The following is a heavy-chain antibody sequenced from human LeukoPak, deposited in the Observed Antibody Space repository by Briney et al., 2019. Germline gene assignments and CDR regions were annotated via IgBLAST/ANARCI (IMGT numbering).Heavy chain of an antibody. D-gene: IGHD6-19*01. CDR2: ISSDANTI. CDR3: ARAASGWYVFDF. Sequence: TGGSLRLSCAASGFTFSNYNMNWVRQAPGKGLEWVSYISSDANTIHYGDSVKGRFTISRGNAKNSLYLEMNSLRVEDTAVYYCARAASGWYVFDFWGQGTLVTVSS. CDR1: GFTFSNYN. V-gene: IGHV3-48*01. J-gene: IGHJ4*02.